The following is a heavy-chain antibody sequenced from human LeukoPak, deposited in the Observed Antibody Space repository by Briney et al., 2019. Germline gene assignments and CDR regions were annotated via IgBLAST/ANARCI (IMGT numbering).Heavy chain of an antibody. CDR2: INPNSGGT. V-gene: IGHV1-2*02. J-gene: IGHJ4*02. Sequence: ASVKVSCKASGYTFTGYYMHWVGQAPGQGLEWMGWINPNSGGTNYAQKFQGRVTMTRDTSISTAYMELSRLRSDDTAVYYCARDLAVAGLGDYWGQGTLVTVSS. CDR3: ARDLAVAGLGDY. D-gene: IGHD6-19*01. CDR1: GYTFTGYY.